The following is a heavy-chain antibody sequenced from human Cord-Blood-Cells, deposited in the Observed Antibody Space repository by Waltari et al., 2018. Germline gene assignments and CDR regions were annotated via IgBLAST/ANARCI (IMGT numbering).Heavy chain of an antibody. CDR2: IIPIFGTA. J-gene: IGHJ1*01. CDR3: ARVQKMTTVTEYFQH. Sequence: QVQLVQSGAEVKKPGSSVKVSCKASGGTFSSYAISWVRQAPGKGLEWMGGIIPIFGTANYAQKFQCRVTITADKSTSTAYMELSSLRSEDTAVYYCARVQKMTTVTEYFQHWGQGTLVTVSS. CDR1: GGTFSSYA. D-gene: IGHD4-4*01. V-gene: IGHV1-69*06.